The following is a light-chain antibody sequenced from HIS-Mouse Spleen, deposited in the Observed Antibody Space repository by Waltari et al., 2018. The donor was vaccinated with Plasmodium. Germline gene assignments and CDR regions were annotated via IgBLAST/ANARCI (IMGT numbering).Light chain of an antibody. CDR2: GAS. V-gene: IGKV3-15*01. CDR3: QQYNNWSFT. Sequence: EIVMTQSPATLSVSPGERATLSCRASPRVSSYLAWYQQKPGQAPRLLIYGASTRATGIPARFSGSGSGTEFTLTISSLQSEDFAVYYCQQYNNWSFTFGPGTKVDIK. CDR1: PRVSSY. J-gene: IGKJ3*01.